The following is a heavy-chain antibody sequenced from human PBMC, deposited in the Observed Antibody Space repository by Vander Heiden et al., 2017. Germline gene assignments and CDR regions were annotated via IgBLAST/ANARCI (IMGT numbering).Heavy chain of an antibody. CDR2: IYSGGTT. CDR3: ARDRHYAFDI. J-gene: IGHJ3*02. Sequence: EGQLVESGGGLIQPGGSLRLSCAASGFTVSTNYMSWVRQAPGKGLEWVSVIYSGGTTYYADSVKGRFTISRDNSKNTLYLQINSLRAEDTAVYYCARDRHYAFDIWGQGTMVTVSS. CDR1: GFTVSTNY. V-gene: IGHV3-53*01.